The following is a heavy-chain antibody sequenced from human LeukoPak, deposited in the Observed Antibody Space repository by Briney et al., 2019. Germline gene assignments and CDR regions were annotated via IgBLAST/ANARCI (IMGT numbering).Heavy chain of an antibody. D-gene: IGHD2/OR15-2a*01. J-gene: IGHJ4*02. CDR2: IKSKTDGGTT. CDR1: GFTFSNAW. Sequence: PGGSLRLSCAASGFTFSNAWMSWVRQAPGKGLEWVGRIKSKTDGGTTDYAAPVKGRFTISRDDSKNTLYLQMNSLKTEDTAVYYCASGEKYWDSWFDYWGQGTLVTVSS. V-gene: IGHV3-15*01. CDR3: ASGEKYWDSWFDY.